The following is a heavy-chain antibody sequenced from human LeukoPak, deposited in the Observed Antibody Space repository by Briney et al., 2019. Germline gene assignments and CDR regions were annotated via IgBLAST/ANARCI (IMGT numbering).Heavy chain of an antibody. Sequence: GSLRLSCAASGFTFSSYAMSWVRQAPGKGLEWVSAISGSGGSTYYADSVKGRFTISRDNSKNTLYPQMNSLRAEDTAVYYCAKDSAMIVTGYYYGMDVWGQGTTVTVSS. V-gene: IGHV3-23*01. CDR3: AKDSAMIVTGYYYGMDV. CDR2: ISGSGGST. D-gene: IGHD3-22*01. J-gene: IGHJ6*02. CDR1: GFTFSSYA.